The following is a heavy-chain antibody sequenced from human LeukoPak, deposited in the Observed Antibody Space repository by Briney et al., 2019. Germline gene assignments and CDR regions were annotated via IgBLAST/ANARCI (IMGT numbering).Heavy chain of an antibody. V-gene: IGHV3-53*01. CDR2: IYSGGTT. CDR3: ARGGYSSSWYHFDY. D-gene: IGHD6-13*01. CDR1: GFTFSSYA. J-gene: IGHJ4*02. Sequence: GGSLRLSCAASGFTFSSYAMHWVRQAPGKGLEWVAVIYSGGTTNYADSVKGRFTISRDNSKNTLFLQMNSLRAEDTAVYYCARGGYSSSWYHFDYWGQGTLVTVSS.